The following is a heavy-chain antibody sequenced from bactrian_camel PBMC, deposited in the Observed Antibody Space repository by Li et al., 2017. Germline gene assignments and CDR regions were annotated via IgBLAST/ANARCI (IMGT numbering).Heavy chain of an antibody. J-gene: IGHJ6*01. V-gene: IGHV3S63*01. CDR3: AAARRIGRWIGSGLVPAKHFDD. CDR1: GYTYESYC. D-gene: IGHD1*01. Sequence: HVQLVESGGGSVQAGGSLRLSCAASGYTYESYCMGWFRQAPGKEREGVAAISTSGVTTRYADSVKGRFTIAIDRAVNTVYLQMNNLKPDDTAMYYCAAARRIGRWIGSGLVPAKHFDDWGQGTQVTVS. CDR2: ISTSGVTT.